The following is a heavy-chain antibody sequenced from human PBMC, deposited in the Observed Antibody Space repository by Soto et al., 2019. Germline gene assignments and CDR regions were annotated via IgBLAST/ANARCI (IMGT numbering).Heavy chain of an antibody. CDR1: GYSFTSYW. V-gene: IGHV5-51*01. CDR3: GRHGPPFWRGTAPPPDY. J-gene: IGHJ4*02. Sequence: EVQLVQSGAEVKKPGESLKISCKGSGYSFTSYWIGWVRQMPGKGLEWMGIIYPGDSDTRYSPSFQGQVTISADKSISPAFLQGSSLKASDTAMYYCGRHGPPFWRGTAPPPDYWGQGTLVTVSS. D-gene: IGHD3-3*01. CDR2: IYPGDSDT.